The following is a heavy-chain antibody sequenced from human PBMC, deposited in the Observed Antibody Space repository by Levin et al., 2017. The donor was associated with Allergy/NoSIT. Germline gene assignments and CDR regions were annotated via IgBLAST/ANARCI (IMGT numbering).Heavy chain of an antibody. CDR1: GYAFTTYA. Sequence: ASVKVSCKASGYAFTTYAINWVRQAPGQGLEWMGWINTNTGNPTYAQGFTGRFVFSLDTSVSSAYLQISSLQAEDTAVYYCARGGSGWFFDYWGQGTLVTVSS. D-gene: IGHD6-19*01. CDR3: ARGGSGWFFDY. CDR2: INTNTGNP. V-gene: IGHV7-4-1*02. J-gene: IGHJ4*02.